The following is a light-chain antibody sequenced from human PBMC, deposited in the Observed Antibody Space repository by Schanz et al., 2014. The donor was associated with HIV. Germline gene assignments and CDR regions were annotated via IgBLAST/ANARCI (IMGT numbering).Light chain of an antibody. J-gene: IGLJ1*01. CDR1: SSDVGGYNY. Sequence: QSALTQPRSVSGSPGQSVAISCTGTSSDVGGYNYVSWYQQHPGKAPKLMIYDVTKRPSGVPDRFSGSKSGNTASLTVSGLQAEDEADYYCSSYAGSSFYVFGTGTKVTVL. CDR3: SSYAGSSFYV. CDR2: DVT. V-gene: IGLV2-11*01.